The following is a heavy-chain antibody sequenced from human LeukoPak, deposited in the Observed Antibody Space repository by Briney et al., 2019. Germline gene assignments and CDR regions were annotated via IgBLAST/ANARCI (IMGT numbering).Heavy chain of an antibody. J-gene: IGHJ4*02. D-gene: IGHD6-19*01. CDR1: GGSISSSSYY. CDR3: ARGPPLYIAVAAMQIGY. CDR2: INHSGST. Sequence: PSETLSLTCTVSGGSISSSSYYWGWIRQPPGKGLEWIGEINHSGSTNYNPSLKSRVTISVDTSKNQFSLKLSSVSAADTAVYYCARGPPLYIAVAAMQIGYWGQGTLVTVSS. V-gene: IGHV4-39*07.